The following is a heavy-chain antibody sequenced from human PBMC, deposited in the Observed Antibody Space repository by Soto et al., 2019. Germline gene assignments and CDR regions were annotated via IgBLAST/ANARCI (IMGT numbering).Heavy chain of an antibody. CDR2: VYNSGST. CDR1: GGSISSNY. CDR3: ARPPGYVTDWYYFDT. D-gene: IGHD3-9*01. J-gene: IGHJ4*02. Sequence: SETLSLTCTVSGGSISSNYWTWIRQPPGKGLEWIGYVYNSGSTNYNPSLKSRVTISGDTSKSQFSLKVNSMTAADTAVYYCARPPGYVTDWYYFDTWGQGTQVTVSS. V-gene: IGHV4-59*01.